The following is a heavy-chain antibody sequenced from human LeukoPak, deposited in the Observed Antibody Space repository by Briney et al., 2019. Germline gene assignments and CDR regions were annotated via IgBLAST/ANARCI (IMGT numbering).Heavy chain of an antibody. CDR2: IYTSGST. CDR3: ARDFGSRVSSSSSYWFDP. CDR1: GGSISSYY. D-gene: IGHD6-6*01. V-gene: IGHV4-4*07. J-gene: IGHJ5*02. Sequence: SETLSLTCTVSGGSISSYYWSWIRQPAGKGLEWIGRIYTSGSTNYNPSLKSRVTMSVDTSKYQFSLKLSSVTAADTAVYYCARDFGSRVSSSSSYWFDPWGQGTLVTVSS.